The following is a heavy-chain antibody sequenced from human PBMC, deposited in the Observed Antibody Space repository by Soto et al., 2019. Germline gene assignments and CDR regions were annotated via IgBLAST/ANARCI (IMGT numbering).Heavy chain of an antibody. J-gene: IGHJ4*02. D-gene: IGHD1-26*01. CDR2: ISAYNGNT. Sequence: GASVKVSCKASGYTFTSYAISWVRQAPGQGLEWMGWISAYNGNTNYAQKLQGRVTMTTDTSTSTAYMEQRSLRSDDTVLYYCARAWNKVGAAFAVGYFDFWGLGTLVTVSS. CDR1: GYTFTSYA. V-gene: IGHV1-18*01. CDR3: ARAWNKVGAAFAVGYFDF.